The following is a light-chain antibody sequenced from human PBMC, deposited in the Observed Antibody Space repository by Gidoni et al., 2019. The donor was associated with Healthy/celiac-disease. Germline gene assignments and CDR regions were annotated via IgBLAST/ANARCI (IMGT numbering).Light chain of an antibody. V-gene: IGKV1-39*01. CDR1: QSISSY. J-gene: IGKJ3*01. Sequence: DIQMTQSPSSLSASVGDRVTITCRASQSISSYLNWYQQKPGKAPKLLIYAASSLQSGVPSRFSGSGSGTDFTLTISSLKPEDFATYYCQQSYSTPQFTFGPGTKVEIK. CDR3: QQSYSTPQFT. CDR2: AAS.